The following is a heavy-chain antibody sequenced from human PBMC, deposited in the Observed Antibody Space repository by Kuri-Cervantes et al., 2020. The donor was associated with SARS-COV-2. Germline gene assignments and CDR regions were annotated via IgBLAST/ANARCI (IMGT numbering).Heavy chain of an antibody. V-gene: IGHV4-30-4*01. CDR3: ARGLMGYCTGGACPTRIDP. CDR2: IYYSGST. Sequence: SETLSLTCTVSGGSISSGDYYWSWIRRPPGKGLEWIGYIYYSGSTYYNPSLKSRVTISVDTSKNQFSLKLSSVTAADTAVYYCARGLMGYCTGGACPTRIDPWGQGTLVTVSS. D-gene: IGHD2-8*02. CDR1: GGSISSGDYY. J-gene: IGHJ5*02.